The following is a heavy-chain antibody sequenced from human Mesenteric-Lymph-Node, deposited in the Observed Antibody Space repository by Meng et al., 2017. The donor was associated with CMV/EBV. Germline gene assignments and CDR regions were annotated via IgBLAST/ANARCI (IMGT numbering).Heavy chain of an antibody. CDR2: ISSSGSTI. CDR3: ARDRWRGYYDSSGYPSYYYYYGMDV. D-gene: IGHD3-22*01. Sequence: GESLKISCAASGFTFSSYEMNWVRQAPGKGLEWVSYISSSGSTIYYADSVKGRFTISRDNAKNSLYLQMNSLRAEDTAVYYCARDRWRGYYDSSGYPSYYYYYGMDVWGQGTTVTVSS. V-gene: IGHV3-48*03. CDR1: GFTFSSYE. J-gene: IGHJ6*02.